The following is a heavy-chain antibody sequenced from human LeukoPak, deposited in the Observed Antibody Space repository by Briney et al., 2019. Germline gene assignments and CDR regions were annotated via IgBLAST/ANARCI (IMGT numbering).Heavy chain of an antibody. CDR1: GGSISSYY. CDR2: IYYSGST. D-gene: IGHD3-22*01. V-gene: IGHV4-59*01. Sequence: PSETLSLTCTVSGGSISSYYWSWIRQPPGKGLEWIGDIYYSGSTNYNPSLKSRVTISVGTSKSQFSLKLTSVTAADTAVYYYARGSPYYSDSSGYGPWGQGTLVTVSS. J-gene: IGHJ5*02. CDR3: ARGSPYYSDSSGYGP.